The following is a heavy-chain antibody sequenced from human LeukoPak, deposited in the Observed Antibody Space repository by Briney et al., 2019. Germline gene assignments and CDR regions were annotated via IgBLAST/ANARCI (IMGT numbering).Heavy chain of an antibody. V-gene: IGHV1-18*01. CDR2: ISGYNGKT. Sequence: ASVKVSCKASGYTFTNYGISWVRQAPGQGLEWMGWISGYNGKTNYAQKLQGRVTMTTGTSTSTAYMELRSLRSDDTAVYYCARDTGIAVAGTGDFDYWGQGTLVTVSS. CDR3: ARDTGIAVAGTGDFDY. D-gene: IGHD6-13*01. J-gene: IGHJ4*02. CDR1: GYTFTNYG.